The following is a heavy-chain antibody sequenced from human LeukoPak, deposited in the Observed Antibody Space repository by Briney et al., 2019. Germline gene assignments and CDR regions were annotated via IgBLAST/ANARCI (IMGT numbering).Heavy chain of an antibody. CDR2: IYHTGST. CDR3: ARGGVGPTTNWFDP. D-gene: IGHD1-26*01. V-gene: IGHV4-30-2*01. J-gene: IGHJ5*02. CDR1: GGSISGSGYY. Sequence: SETLSLTCTVSGGSISGSGYYWSWIRQPPGKGLEWIGYIYHTGSTYYNPSLASRVTISVDRSKNQFSLRLTSVTAADTAVFYCARGGVGPTTNWFDPWGQGTLVAVSS.